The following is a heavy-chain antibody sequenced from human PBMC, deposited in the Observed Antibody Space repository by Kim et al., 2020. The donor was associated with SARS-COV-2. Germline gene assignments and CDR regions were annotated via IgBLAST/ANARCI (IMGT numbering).Heavy chain of an antibody. CDR1: GDSVSSNSAA. Sequence: SQTLSLTCAISGDSVSSNSAAWNWIRQSPSRGLEWLGRTYYRSKWYNDYAVSVKSRITINPDTSKNQFSLQLNSVTPEDTAVYYCARGGHIAAAGTRYRFDYWGQGTLVTVSS. D-gene: IGHD6-13*01. CDR2: TYYRSKWYN. V-gene: IGHV6-1*01. J-gene: IGHJ4*02. CDR3: ARGGHIAAAGTRYRFDY.